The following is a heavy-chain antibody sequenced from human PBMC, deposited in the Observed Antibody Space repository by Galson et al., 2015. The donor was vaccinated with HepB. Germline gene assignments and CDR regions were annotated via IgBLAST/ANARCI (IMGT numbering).Heavy chain of an antibody. V-gene: IGHV4-31*03. CDR1: GGSISSGGYY. Sequence: TLSLTCTISGGSISSGGYYWSWIRQHPGKGLEWIGYIYYSGSTYYNPSLKSRVTISVDTSKNQFSLKLSSMTAADTAVYYCARDRLAAAIDYWGQGTLVTVSS. D-gene: IGHD2-15*01. CDR3: ARDRLAAAIDY. J-gene: IGHJ4*02. CDR2: IYYSGST.